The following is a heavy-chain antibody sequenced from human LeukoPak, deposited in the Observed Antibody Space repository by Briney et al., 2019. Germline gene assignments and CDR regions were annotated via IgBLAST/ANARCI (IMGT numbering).Heavy chain of an antibody. CDR1: GFTFSSYA. V-gene: IGHV3-64*01. D-gene: IGHD4-23*01. J-gene: IGHJ4*02. Sequence: GGSLRLSCAASGFTFSSYAMHWVRQAPGRGLEYVSAISSNGGSTYYANSVKGRFTISRDNSKNTLYLQMGSLRAEDMAVYYCAREGGGAEFDYWGQGTLVTVSS. CDR3: AREGGGAEFDY. CDR2: ISSNGGST.